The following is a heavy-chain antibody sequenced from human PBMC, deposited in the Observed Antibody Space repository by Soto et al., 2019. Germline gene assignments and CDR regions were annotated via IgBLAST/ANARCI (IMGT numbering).Heavy chain of an antibody. CDR1: GFTFSNYA. D-gene: IGHD3-22*01. J-gene: IGHJ4*02. CDR3: AKDQMVVVTSNLDY. CDR2: ISYTGGST. Sequence: EVQLLESGGGLVQPGGSLRLSCAASGFTFSNYAMAWVRQAPGKGLEWVSAISYTGGSTFYADSVKGRFTISRDNSKNTLYLQMNGLRAEDTAVYYCAKDQMVVVTSNLDYWGQGTLVTVSS. V-gene: IGHV3-23*01.